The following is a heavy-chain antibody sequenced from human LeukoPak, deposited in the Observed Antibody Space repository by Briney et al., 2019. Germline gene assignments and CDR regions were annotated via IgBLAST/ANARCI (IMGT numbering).Heavy chain of an antibody. CDR1: GFTFSSYG. CDR3: AKDGLGAAAGTGFW. V-gene: IGHV3-23*01. D-gene: IGHD6-13*01. Sequence: GGSLRLSCAASGFTFSSYGMSWVRQAPGKGLEWVSAISGSGGSTYYADSVKGRFTISRDNSKNTLYLQMNSLRAEDTAVYYCAKDGLGAAAGTGFWWGQGTMVTVSS. J-gene: IGHJ3*01. CDR2: ISGSGGST.